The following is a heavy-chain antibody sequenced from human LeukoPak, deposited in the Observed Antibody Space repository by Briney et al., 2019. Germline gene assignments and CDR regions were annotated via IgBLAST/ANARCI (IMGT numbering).Heavy chain of an antibody. CDR3: ARPSYSSGWYEGDWFDP. D-gene: IGHD6-19*01. V-gene: IGHV1-3*01. CDR1: GYSFTSYG. CDR2: INAGNGNT. J-gene: IGHJ5*02. Sequence: ASVKVSCKASGYSFTSYGFNWVRQAPGQRLEWMGWINAGNGNTKYSQKFQGRVTITRDTSASTAYMELSSLRSEDTAVYYCARPSYSSGWYEGDWFDPWGQGTLVTVSS.